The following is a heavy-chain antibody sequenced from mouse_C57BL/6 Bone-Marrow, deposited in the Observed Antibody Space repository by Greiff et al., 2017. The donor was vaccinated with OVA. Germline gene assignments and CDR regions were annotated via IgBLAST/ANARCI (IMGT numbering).Heavy chain of an antibody. CDR2: ISSGGSYT. Sequence: EVQVVESGGDLVKPGGSLKLSCAASGFTFSSYGMSWVRQTPDKRLEWVATISSGGSYTYYPDSVKGRLTISRDNAKNTLYLQMSSLKSEDTAMYYCARQKLHHWYFDVWGTGTTVTVSS. J-gene: IGHJ1*02. CDR3: ARQKLHHWYFDV. V-gene: IGHV5-6*01. CDR1: GFTFSSYG. D-gene: IGHD2-1*01.